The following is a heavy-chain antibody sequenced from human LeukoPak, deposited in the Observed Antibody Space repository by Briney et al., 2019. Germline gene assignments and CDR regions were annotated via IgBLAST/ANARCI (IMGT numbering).Heavy chain of an antibody. D-gene: IGHD6-19*01. V-gene: IGHV1-2*02. J-gene: IGHJ4*02. CDR1: GYTFTGYY. Sequence: ASVKVSCKASGYTFTGYYMHWVRQAPGQGLEWMGWINPNSGGTNYAQKFQGRVTITRDTSISTAYMELSRLRSDDTAVYYCAREPGIAVAGTLGSDYWGQGTLVTVSS. CDR2: INPNSGGT. CDR3: AREPGIAVAGTLGSDY.